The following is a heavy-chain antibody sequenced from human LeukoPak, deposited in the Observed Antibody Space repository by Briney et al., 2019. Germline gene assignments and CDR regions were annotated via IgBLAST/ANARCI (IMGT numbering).Heavy chain of an antibody. Sequence: ASVKVSCKASGYTFNSYALDWVRQAPGQGLEWMGWISAYNGNTNYAQKLQGRVTMTTDTSTSTAYMELRSLRSDDTAVYYCARDYYDFWSGSHYYYYMDVWGKGTTVTVSS. CDR2: ISAYNGNT. D-gene: IGHD3-3*01. J-gene: IGHJ6*03. V-gene: IGHV1-18*01. CDR1: GYTFNSYA. CDR3: ARDYYDFWSGSHYYYYMDV.